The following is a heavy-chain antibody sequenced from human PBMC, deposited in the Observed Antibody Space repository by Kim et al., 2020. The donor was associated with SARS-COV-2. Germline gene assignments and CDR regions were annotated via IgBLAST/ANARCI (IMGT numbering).Heavy chain of an antibody. D-gene: IGHD6-19*01. V-gene: IGHV4-39*02. CDR1: GGSISSSSYY. CDR3: ARDHRGAGGWYN. Sequence: SETLSLTCTVSGGSISSSSYYWGWIRQPPGKGLEWIGSIYYSGSTYYNPSLKSRVTISVDTSKNQFSLKLSSVTAADTAVYYCARDHRGAGGWYNWGQGT. CDR2: IYYSGST. J-gene: IGHJ4*02.